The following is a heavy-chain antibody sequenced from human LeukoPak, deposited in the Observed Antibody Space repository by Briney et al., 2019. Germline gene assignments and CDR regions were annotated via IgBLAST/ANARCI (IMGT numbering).Heavy chain of an antibody. CDR1: GGSISSGTYY. J-gene: IGHJ4*02. V-gene: IGHV4-61*02. CDR2: IYTSGST. D-gene: IGHD6-6*01. CDR3: AREGAARNFDY. Sequence: SETLSLTCAVSGGSISSGTYYWTWIRQPAGKGLEWIGRIYTSGSTNFNPSLKSRVSISLDTSQNQFSLKLSSVTAADTAVYYCAREGAARNFDYWGQGILVTVSS.